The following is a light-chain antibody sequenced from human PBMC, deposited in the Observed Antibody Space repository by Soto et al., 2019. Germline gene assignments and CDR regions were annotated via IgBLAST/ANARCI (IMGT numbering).Light chain of an antibody. CDR3: PQTYSTPYT. V-gene: IGKV1-39*01. CDR1: QRITTY. CDR2: TSG. Sequence: IHMTQTPSSLSASVGDRITVTCRASQRITTYVNWYQLKPGEAPKLLISTSGTLQRGVPSRFSGSGSGTDFTLTITRLQPADFATYFCPQTYSTPYTFGQGTKLEIK. J-gene: IGKJ2*01.